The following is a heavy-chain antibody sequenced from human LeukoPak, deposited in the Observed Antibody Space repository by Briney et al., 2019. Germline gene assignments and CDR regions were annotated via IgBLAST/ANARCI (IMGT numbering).Heavy chain of an antibody. CDR3: VRDTHYMVRSY. Sequence: ASVKVSCKTSEYTFTGYYMHWVRQAPGQGLEWMGWINPNSGDTNYAQKFQGRVTMTRDMSTSTVYMELSSLRSEDTAVYYCVRDTHYMVRSYWGQGTLVTVSS. CDR1: EYTFTGYY. V-gene: IGHV1-2*02. J-gene: IGHJ4*02. D-gene: IGHD3-10*01. CDR2: INPNSGDT.